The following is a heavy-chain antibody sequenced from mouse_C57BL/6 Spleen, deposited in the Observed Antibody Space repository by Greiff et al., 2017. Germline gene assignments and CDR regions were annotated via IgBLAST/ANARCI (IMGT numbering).Heavy chain of an antibody. Sequence: VQLQQSGAELVRPGASVTLSCKASGYTFTDYEMHWVKQTPVHGLEWIGALDPETGGTAYNQKFKGKAILTADKSSSTAYMELRSLTSEDSAVYYCTRHRLDYWGQGTTLTVSS. CDR3: TRHRLDY. V-gene: IGHV1-15*01. J-gene: IGHJ2*01. CDR2: LDPETGGT. CDR1: GYTFTDYE.